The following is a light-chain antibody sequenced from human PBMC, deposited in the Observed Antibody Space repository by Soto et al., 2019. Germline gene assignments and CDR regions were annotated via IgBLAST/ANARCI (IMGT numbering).Light chain of an antibody. CDR3: QQANSFPYT. CDR1: QDIGSW. Sequence: DIQMTQSPSSVSASVGDRVTITCRASQDIGSWLAWYQQKPGQPPKLLIYVASSLQSGVPSRFTGSGSGTDFILIISSLQPEDFATYYCQQANSFPYTFGQGTKLEIK. V-gene: IGKV1-12*01. CDR2: VAS. J-gene: IGKJ2*01.